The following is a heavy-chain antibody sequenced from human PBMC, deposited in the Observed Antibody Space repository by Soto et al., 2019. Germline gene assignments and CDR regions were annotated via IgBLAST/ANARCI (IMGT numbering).Heavy chain of an antibody. V-gene: IGHV3-23*01. D-gene: IGHD2-15*01. CDR3: AKDWLFGGSCHYDY. CDR2: ISGSGGRT. J-gene: IGHJ4*02. CDR1: GFTFSSYA. Sequence: EVQLLESGGGLVQPGGSQRLSCAASGFTFSSYAMTWVRQAPGKGLEWVSGISGSGGRTHYADYVKGRFTISRDNSKNTPFLQMNSLRAEDTAVYYCAKDWLFGGSCHYDYWGQGTLVTVSS.